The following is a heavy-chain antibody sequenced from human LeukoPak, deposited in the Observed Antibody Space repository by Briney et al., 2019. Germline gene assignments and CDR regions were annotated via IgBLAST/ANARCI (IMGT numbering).Heavy chain of an antibody. CDR3: ARDPNGQQPWF. D-gene: IGHD6-13*01. Sequence: PSETLSLTCTVSGGSISSGSYYWSWIRQPAGKGLEWIGRIYTSGSTNYNPSLRSRVTISVDTSKNQFSLKLSSVTAADTAVYYCARDPNGQQPWFWGQGTLVTVSS. CDR1: GGSISSGSYY. J-gene: IGHJ4*02. V-gene: IGHV4-61*02. CDR2: IYTSGST.